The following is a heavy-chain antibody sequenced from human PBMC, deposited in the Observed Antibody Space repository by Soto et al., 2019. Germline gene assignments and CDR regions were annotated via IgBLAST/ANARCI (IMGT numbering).Heavy chain of an antibody. CDR1: GGSISSSSYY. CDR2: IYYSGST. V-gene: IGHV4-39*01. Sequence: SETLSLTCTVSGGSISSSSYYWGWIRQPPGKGLEWIGSIYYSGSTYYNPSLKSRVTISVDTSKNQFSLKLSSVTAADTAVYYCARSPAMVTLFDPWGQGTLVTVSS. D-gene: IGHD5-18*01. J-gene: IGHJ5*02. CDR3: ARSPAMVTLFDP.